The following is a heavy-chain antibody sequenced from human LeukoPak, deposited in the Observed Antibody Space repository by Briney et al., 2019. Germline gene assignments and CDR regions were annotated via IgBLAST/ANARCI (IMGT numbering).Heavy chain of an antibody. CDR3: ARSDSSGYSSES. CDR2: INPNSGGT. V-gene: IGHV1-2*02. CDR1: GYTFTCYY. Sequence: ASVKVSCKASGYTFTCYYMHWVRQAPGQGLEWMGWINPNSGGTNYAQKFQGRVTMTRDTSISTAYMELSRLRSDDTAVYYCARSDSSGYSSESWGQGTLVTVSS. D-gene: IGHD3-22*01. J-gene: IGHJ5*02.